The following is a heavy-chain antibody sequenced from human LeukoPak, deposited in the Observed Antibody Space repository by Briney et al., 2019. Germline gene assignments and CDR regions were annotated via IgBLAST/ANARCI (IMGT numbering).Heavy chain of an antibody. D-gene: IGHD3-10*01. CDR3: ARHEGVLWFGETLGRFDP. CDR2: IYYSGST. CDR1: GGSISSSSYY. V-gene: IGHV4-39*01. J-gene: IGHJ5*02. Sequence: SETLSLTCTVSGGSISSSSYYWGWIRQPPGKGLEWIGSIYYSGSTYYNPSLKSRVTISADTSKNQFSLKLSSVTAADTAVYYCARHEGVLWFGETLGRFDPWGQGTLVTVSS.